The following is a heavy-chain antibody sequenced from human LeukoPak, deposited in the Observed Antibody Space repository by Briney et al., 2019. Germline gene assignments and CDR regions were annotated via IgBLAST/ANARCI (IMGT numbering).Heavy chain of an antibody. CDR1: GFTFCSYW. V-gene: IGHV3-74*01. J-gene: IGHJ4*02. D-gene: IGHD5-12*01. CDR3: ARVRATFSPHFDN. Sequence: GGSLRLSCAASGFTFCSYWMHWVRQAPGKGLMWVSRINSDGSITSYSDSVKGRFTISRDNAKNTLYVQMNSLRAEDTSVYYCARVRATFSPHFDNWGQGTLVTVSS. CDR2: INSDGSIT.